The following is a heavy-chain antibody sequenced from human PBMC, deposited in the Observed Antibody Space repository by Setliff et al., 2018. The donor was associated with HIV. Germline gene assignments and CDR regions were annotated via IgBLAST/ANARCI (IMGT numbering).Heavy chain of an antibody. V-gene: IGHV1-69*13. CDR2: IIPFFGTA. D-gene: IGHD2-15*01. CDR3: ARDSPVVAARQSYYYYMDV. Sequence: GASVKVSCKASGGTFSTYSMNWVRQAPGQGLEWMGGIIPFFGTANYAQKFQGRVTITADESTSTAYMELSSLRSEDTAVYYCARDSPVVAARQSYYYYMDVWGKGTTVTVSS. J-gene: IGHJ6*03. CDR1: GGTFSTYS.